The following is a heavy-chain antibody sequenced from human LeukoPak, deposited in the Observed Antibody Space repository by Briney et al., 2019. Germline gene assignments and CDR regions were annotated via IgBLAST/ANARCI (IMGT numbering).Heavy chain of an antibody. V-gene: IGHV1-69-2*01. Sequence: ASVKISCKVSGYTFTDYYMHWVQQAPGKGLEWMGLVDPEDGETIYAEKFQGRVTITVDTSTDTAYMELSSLRSEDTAVYYCATDSGAARPYYYYYYMDVWGKGTTVTVSS. D-gene: IGHD6-6*01. CDR2: VDPEDGET. CDR1: GYTFTDYY. CDR3: ATDSGAARPYYYYYYMDV. J-gene: IGHJ6*03.